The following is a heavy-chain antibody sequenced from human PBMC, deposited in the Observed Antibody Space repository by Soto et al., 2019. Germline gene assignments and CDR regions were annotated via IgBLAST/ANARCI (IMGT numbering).Heavy chain of an antibody. V-gene: IGHV3-30*18. Sequence: GGSLRLSCAASGFTFSSYGMHWVRQAPGKGLEWVAVISYDGSNKYYADSVKGRFTISRDNSKNTLYLQMNSLRAEDTAVYYCAKDSRAVVTDYYFDYWGQGTLVTV. CDR1: GFTFSSYG. J-gene: IGHJ4*02. D-gene: IGHD2-15*01. CDR2: ISYDGSNK. CDR3: AKDSRAVVTDYYFDY.